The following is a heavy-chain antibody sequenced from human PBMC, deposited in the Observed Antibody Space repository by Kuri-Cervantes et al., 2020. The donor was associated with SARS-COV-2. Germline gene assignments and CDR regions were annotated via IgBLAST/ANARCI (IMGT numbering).Heavy chain of an antibody. Sequence: GSLRLSCTVSGGSISSYYWSWIRQPPGKGLEWIGYIYYSGSTNYNPSLKSRVTISVDTSKNQFSLKLSSVTAADTAAYYCAREGLQGVGWFDPWGQGTLVTVSS. CDR1: GGSISSYY. CDR3: AREGLQGVGWFDP. D-gene: IGHD4-11*01. V-gene: IGHV4-59*01. J-gene: IGHJ5*02. CDR2: IYYSGST.